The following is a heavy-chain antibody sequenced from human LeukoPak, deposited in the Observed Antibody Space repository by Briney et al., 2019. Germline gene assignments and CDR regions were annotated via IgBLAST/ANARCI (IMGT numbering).Heavy chain of an antibody. D-gene: IGHD2-2*01. V-gene: IGHV4-61*02. CDR3: AGGGTRSFENWFDP. J-gene: IGHJ5*02. CDR1: GGSISSGGYY. CDR2: IYTSGST. Sequence: SETLSLTCTVSGGSISSGGYYWSWIRQPAGKGLEWIGRIYTSGSTNYNPSLRGRVTVSVDTSKNQLSLRLNSVTAADTAVYYCAGGGTRSFENWFDPWGQGTLVTVSS.